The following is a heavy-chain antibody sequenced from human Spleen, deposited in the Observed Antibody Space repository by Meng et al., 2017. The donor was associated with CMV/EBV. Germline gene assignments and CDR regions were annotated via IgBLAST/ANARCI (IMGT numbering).Heavy chain of an antibody. CDR1: GFTFSVYS. CDR3: AASYSNYVLNF. J-gene: IGHJ4*02. V-gene: IGHV3-21*06. Sequence: GGPLRLSCAASGFTFSVYSMNWVRQAPGKGLEWVSSISSSSSFIYYGDSMKGRLTISRDNAENSLYLQMNGLRAEDTAVYYCAASYSNYVLNFWGQGTLVTVSS. D-gene: IGHD4/OR15-4a*01. CDR2: ISSSSSFI.